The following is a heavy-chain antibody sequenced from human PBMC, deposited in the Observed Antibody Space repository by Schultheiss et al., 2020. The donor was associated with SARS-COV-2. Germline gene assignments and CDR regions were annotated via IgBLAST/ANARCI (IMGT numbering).Heavy chain of an antibody. D-gene: IGHD6-6*01. Sequence: SETLSLTCAVYGGSFSGYYWSWIRQPAGKGLEWIGRIYTSGSTNYNPSLKSRVTMSVDTSKNQFSLKLSSVTAADTAVYYCARQVYSSSSSGMDVWGQGTTVTVSS. V-gene: IGHV4-59*10. CDR2: IYTSGST. CDR3: ARQVYSSSSSGMDV. CDR1: GGSFSGYY. J-gene: IGHJ6*02.